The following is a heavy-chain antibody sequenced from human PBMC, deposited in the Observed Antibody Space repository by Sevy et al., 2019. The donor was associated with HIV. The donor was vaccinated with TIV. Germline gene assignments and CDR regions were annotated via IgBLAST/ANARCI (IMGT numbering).Heavy chain of an antibody. CDR1: GFTFSSYW. J-gene: IGHJ4*02. Sequence: GGSLRLSCAASGFTFSSYWMTWVCQAPGKGLEWVANINQVGSEKFYVDSVKGRFTISRDNAKNSLYLQMNSLRVEDTAVYYCARPYRTDPFYYSGSSGYYYPSYFDSWGQGTLVTVSS. V-gene: IGHV3-7*01. CDR2: INQVGSEK. CDR3: ARPYRTDPFYYSGSSGYYYPSYFDS. D-gene: IGHD3-22*01.